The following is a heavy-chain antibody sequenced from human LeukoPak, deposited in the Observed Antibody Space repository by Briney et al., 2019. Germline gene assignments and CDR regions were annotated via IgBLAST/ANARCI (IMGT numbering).Heavy chain of an antibody. CDR1: GGTFSSYA. Sequence: GSSVKVSCKASGGTFSSYAISWVRQAPGQGLEWMGGIIPIFGTANYAQKFQGRVTITADESTSTAYMELSSLRSEDTAVYYCARDPGRLGASPMDYWGQGTLVTVSS. CDR2: IIPIFGTA. J-gene: IGHJ4*02. CDR3: ARDPGRLGASPMDY. V-gene: IGHV1-69*01. D-gene: IGHD1-26*01.